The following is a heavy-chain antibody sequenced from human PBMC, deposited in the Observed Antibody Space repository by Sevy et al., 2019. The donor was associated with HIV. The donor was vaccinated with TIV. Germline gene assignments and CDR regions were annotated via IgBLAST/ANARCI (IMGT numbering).Heavy chain of an antibody. D-gene: IGHD3-3*01. V-gene: IGHV3-23*01. Sequence: GGSLRLSCAASGFIFNSYVMSWVRQAPGKGLEWVSSISGHGGSIYYADSVKGRFTIARDDSNNIMDLDMNSLRAEDTAVYHCLVGFWSGFVYWGQGTLVSDSS. CDR1: GFIFNSYV. J-gene: IGHJ4*02. CDR2: ISGHGGSI. CDR3: LVGFWSGFVY.